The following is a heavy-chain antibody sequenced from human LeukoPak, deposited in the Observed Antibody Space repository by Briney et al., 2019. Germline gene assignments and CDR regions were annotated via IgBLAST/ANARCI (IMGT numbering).Heavy chain of an antibody. J-gene: IGHJ5*02. Sequence: GGSLRLSCAASGFTFSDHYMDWVRQAPGKGLEWVGRIKSKTDGGTTDYAAPVKGRFTISRDDSKNTLYLQMNSLKTEDTAVYYCTTVSAPTEDWFDPWGQGTLVTVSS. V-gene: IGHV3-15*01. CDR3: TTVSAPTEDWFDP. D-gene: IGHD1-26*01. CDR1: GFTFSDHY. CDR2: IKSKTDGGTT.